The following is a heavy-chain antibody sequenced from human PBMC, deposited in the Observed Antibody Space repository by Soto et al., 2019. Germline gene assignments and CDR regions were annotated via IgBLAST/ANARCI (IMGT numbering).Heavy chain of an antibody. V-gene: IGHV4-30-2*01. Sequence: SETLSLTCAVSGGSISSGGYSWSWIRQPPGKGLEWIGYIYHSGSTYYNPSLKSRVTISVDSSKNQFSLNLKSLTAADTAVYYCATMDYNDSNAFPEYWGQGTLVTVSS. CDR3: ATMDYNDSNAFPEY. CDR1: GGSISSGGYS. D-gene: IGHD3-22*01. J-gene: IGHJ4*02. CDR2: IYHSGST.